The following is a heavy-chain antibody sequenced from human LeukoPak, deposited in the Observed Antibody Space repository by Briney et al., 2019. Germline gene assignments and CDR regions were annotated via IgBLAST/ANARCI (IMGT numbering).Heavy chain of an antibody. CDR1: GGSCDDCY. Sequence: SETLSLTCAVYGGSCDDCYFSWLRQPPGKGLEWIGEIHPSGIFYYNSSLLSRVTISIDTSKSQFSLRLTSVTAADTAFYYCARGRDRSRAGDHWGQGSLVTVSS. J-gene: IGHJ4*02. CDR2: IHPSGIF. V-gene: IGHV4-34*01. CDR3: ARGRDRSRAGDH. D-gene: IGHD5-24*01.